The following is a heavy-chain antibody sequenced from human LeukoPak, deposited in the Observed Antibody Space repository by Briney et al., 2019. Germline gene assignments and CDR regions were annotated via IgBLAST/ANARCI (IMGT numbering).Heavy chain of an antibody. CDR2: INPNSGGT. J-gene: IGHJ5*02. D-gene: IGHD3-10*01. V-gene: IGHV1-2*02. CDR3: ARDPSLLWFGEPKDWFDP. Sequence: ASVKVSCKASGYTFTGYFMHWVRRAPGQGLEWMGWINPNSGGTNYAQKFQGRVTMTRDTSISTAYMELSRLRSDDTAVYYCARDPSLLWFGEPKDWFDPWGQGTLVTVSS. CDR1: GYTFTGYF.